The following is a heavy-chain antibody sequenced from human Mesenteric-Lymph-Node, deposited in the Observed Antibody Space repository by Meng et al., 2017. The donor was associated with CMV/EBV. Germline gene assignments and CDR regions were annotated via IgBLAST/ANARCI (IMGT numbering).Heavy chain of an antibody. V-gene: IGHV3-74*01. CDR2: INSGGSGT. CDR3: VRGGDSWNRDYWFDP. Sequence: ETLSLTCAASGFTFNSFWMHWVRQAPGMGLVWVSRINSGGSGTYYADSVKGRFTISRDNAKNTVYLYINSLRVEDTAVYYCVRGGDSWNRDYWFDPWGQGTLVTVSS. D-gene: IGHD3-22*01. CDR1: GFTFNSFW. J-gene: IGHJ5*02.